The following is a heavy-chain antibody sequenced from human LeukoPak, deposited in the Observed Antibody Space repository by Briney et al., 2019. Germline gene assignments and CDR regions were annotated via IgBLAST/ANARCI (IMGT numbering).Heavy chain of an antibody. Sequence: PGGSLRLSCAASGFTFSSYAMHWVRQAPGKGLEWVAVISYDGSNKYYADSVKGRFTISRDNSKNTLYLQMNSLRAEDTAVYYCARDGSLYSSGWLGGDYWGQGTLVTASS. CDR2: ISYDGSNK. J-gene: IGHJ4*02. D-gene: IGHD6-19*01. V-gene: IGHV3-30*04. CDR3: ARDGSLYSSGWLGGDY. CDR1: GFTFSSYA.